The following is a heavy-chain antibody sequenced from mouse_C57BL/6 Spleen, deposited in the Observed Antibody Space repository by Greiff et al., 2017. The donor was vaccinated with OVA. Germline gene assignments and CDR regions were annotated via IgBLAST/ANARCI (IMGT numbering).Heavy chain of an antibody. CDR2: IDPSDSET. CDR3: AREGITTVVGGVDY. D-gene: IGHD1-1*01. J-gene: IGHJ4*01. Sequence: VQLQQPGAELVRPGSSVKLSCKASGYTFTSYWMHWVKQRPIQGLEWIGNIDPSDSETHYNQKFKDKATLTVDKSSSTAYMQLSSLTSEDSAVYYCAREGITTVVGGVDYWGQGTSVTVSS. CDR1: GYTFTSYW. V-gene: IGHV1-52*01.